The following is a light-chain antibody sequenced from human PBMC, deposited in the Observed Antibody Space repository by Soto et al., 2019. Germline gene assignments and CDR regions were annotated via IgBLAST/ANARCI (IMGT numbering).Light chain of an antibody. Sequence: EIVMTQSPATLSVSPGERATLSCRASQSVFSNLAWYQQKPGQAPRLLIYGASTRATGIPARFSGSGSGTEFILTISSLQSEDSAVYYCQQYYNWPRTFGQGTKVDIK. CDR2: GAS. CDR1: QSVFSN. J-gene: IGKJ1*01. V-gene: IGKV3-15*01. CDR3: QQYYNWPRT.